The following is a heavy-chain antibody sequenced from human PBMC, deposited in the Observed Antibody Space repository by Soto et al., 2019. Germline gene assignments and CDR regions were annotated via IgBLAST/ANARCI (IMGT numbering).Heavy chain of an antibody. Sequence: SDTLSLTCAVSGVSFSSYYWSWIRQPPGKGLEWIGYIYYSGSTYYNPSLKSRVTISVDTSKNQFSLKLSSVTAADTAVYYCARVMVTLGVWAFDYWGQGTLVTVS. V-gene: IGHV4-59*08. D-gene: IGHD2-8*01. CDR3: ARVMVTLGVWAFDY. CDR1: GVSFSSYY. J-gene: IGHJ4*02. CDR2: IYYSGST.